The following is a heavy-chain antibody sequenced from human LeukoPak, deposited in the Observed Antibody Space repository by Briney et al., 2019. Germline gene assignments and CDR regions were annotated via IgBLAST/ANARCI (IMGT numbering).Heavy chain of an antibody. V-gene: IGHV3-23*01. D-gene: IGHD6-13*01. CDR1: GFTLSNYA. Sequence: GGSLRLSCIASGFTLSNYAMTWVRQAPGKGLEWVSSISGSGGTTYYADSVKGRFTISRDNSKNTLYLQRSSLRVEDTAVYYCAKGLHSSTSYEVDYWGQGTLVTVSS. CDR2: ISGSGGTT. CDR3: AKGLHSSTSYEVDY. J-gene: IGHJ4*02.